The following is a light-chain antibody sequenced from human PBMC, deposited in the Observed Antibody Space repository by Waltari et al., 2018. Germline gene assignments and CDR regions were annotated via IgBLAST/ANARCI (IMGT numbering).Light chain of an antibody. CDR3: HHYVRLPVT. J-gene: IGKJ1*01. CDR2: GAS. V-gene: IGKV3-20*01. CDR1: ESVGRT. Sequence: EIVLTQSPGTLSLSPGERATLSCRASESVGRTLAWYQQKPGQAPRLLIYGASSRASGIADRFSGSGSGTDFSLTISRLEPEDFAVYYCHHYVRLPVTFGQGTKVDIK.